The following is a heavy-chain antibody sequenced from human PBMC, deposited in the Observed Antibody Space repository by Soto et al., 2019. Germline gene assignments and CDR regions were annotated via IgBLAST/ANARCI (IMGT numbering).Heavy chain of an antibody. D-gene: IGHD2-15*01. V-gene: IGHV1-18*03. CDR3: ARDRDIVVVVAAKPPTDDAFDI. Sequence: GASVKVSCKASGYTFTSYGISWVRQAPGQGLEWMGWISAYNGNTNYAQKLQGRVTMTTDTSTSTAYMELRSLRSDDMAVYYCARDRDIVVVVAAKPPTDDAFDIWGQGTMVTVSS. J-gene: IGHJ3*02. CDR1: GYTFTSYG. CDR2: ISAYNGNT.